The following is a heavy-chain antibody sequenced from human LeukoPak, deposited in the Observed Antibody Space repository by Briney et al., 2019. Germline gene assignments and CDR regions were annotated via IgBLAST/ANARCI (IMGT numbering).Heavy chain of an antibody. CDR2: ISYDGSNK. V-gene: IGHV3-30*03. D-gene: IGHD1-26*01. Sequence: GGSLRLSCATSGFTFSHYGMHWVRQAPGKGLEWVAVISYDGSNKYYADSVKGRFTISRDNSKNTLYLQMNSLRAEDTAVYYCARVGSGSSYDYWGQGTLVTVSS. CDR1: GFTFSHYG. J-gene: IGHJ4*02. CDR3: ARVGSGSSYDY.